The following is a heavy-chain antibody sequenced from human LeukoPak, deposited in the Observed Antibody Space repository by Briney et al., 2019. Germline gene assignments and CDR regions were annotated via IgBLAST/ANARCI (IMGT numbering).Heavy chain of an antibody. V-gene: IGHV1-2*02. Sequence: ASVKVSCKASGYTFTGYYMHWVRQAPGQGLEWMGWINPNSGGTNYAQKFQGRVTMTRDTSISTAYMELSRLRSDDTAVYYCARTFRPLVPNDAFDIWGQGTMVTASS. CDR3: ARTFRPLVPNDAFDI. CDR1: GYTFTGYY. D-gene: IGHD6-13*01. J-gene: IGHJ3*02. CDR2: INPNSGGT.